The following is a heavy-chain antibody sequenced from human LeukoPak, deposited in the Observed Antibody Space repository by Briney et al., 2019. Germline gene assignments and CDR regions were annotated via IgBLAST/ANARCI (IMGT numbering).Heavy chain of an antibody. CDR2: MTPKSGDT. J-gene: IGHJ4*02. CDR3: ARGHNYGSGESVARAY. Sequence: ASVKVSCKASGYTFNNFDIDWIRQAPGQGLEWMGSMTPKSGDTDLAQKFQGRVTMTRNTSLNTAYLAVSSLTSDDTAVYYCARGHNYGSGESVARAYWGQGTLVIVSS. V-gene: IGHV1-8*02. D-gene: IGHD3-10*01. CDR1: GYTFNNFD.